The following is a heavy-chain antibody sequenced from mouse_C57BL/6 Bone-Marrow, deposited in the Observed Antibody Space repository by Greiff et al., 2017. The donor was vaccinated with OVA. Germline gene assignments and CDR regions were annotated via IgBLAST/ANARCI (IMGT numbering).Heavy chain of an antibody. CDR2: IYPGNSDT. Sequence: EVQLQQSGTVLARPGASVKMSCKTSGYTFTSYWMHWVKQRPGQGLEWIGAIYPGNSDTSYNQKFKGKAKLTAVTSASTAYMELSSLTNEDSAVYYCTSPLWLRRESDYWGQGTTLTVSS. CDR1: GYTFTSYW. V-gene: IGHV1-5*01. CDR3: TSPLWLRRESDY. J-gene: IGHJ2*01. D-gene: IGHD2-2*01.